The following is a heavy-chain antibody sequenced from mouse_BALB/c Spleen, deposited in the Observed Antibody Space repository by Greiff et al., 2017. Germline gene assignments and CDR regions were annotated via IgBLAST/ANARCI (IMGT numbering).Heavy chain of an antibody. CDR1: GFTFSSYA. CDR2: ISSGGST. Sequence: EVQLVESGGGLVKPGGSLKLSCAASGFTFSSYAMSWVRQTPEKRLEWVASISSGGSTYYPDSVKGRFTISRDNARNILYLQMSSLRSEDTAMYYCAREVIYDGYYVYAMDYWGQGTSVTVSS. D-gene: IGHD2-3*01. V-gene: IGHV5-6-5*01. J-gene: IGHJ4*01. CDR3: AREVIYDGYYVYAMDY.